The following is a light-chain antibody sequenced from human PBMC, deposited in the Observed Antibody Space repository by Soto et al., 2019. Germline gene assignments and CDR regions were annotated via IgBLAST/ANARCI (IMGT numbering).Light chain of an antibody. CDR2: DNS. J-gene: IGLJ2*01. CDR1: SSNIGAGYD. V-gene: IGLV1-40*01. Sequence: QPVLTQPPSVSGAPGQRVTISCTGSSSNIGAGYDVHWYQQLPGTAPKLLIYDNSYRPSGVPDRFSGSKSGTSASLAITGLQAEDEADYYCQSYDSSLSGSGVFGGGTKLTVL. CDR3: QSYDSSLSGSGV.